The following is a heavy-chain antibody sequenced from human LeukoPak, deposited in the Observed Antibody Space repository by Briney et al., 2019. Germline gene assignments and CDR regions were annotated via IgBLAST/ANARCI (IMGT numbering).Heavy chain of an antibody. J-gene: IGHJ6*02. CDR1: GFTVSSTY. CDR3: ARGGVRDFFYYAMDV. V-gene: IGHV3-53*01. D-gene: IGHD3-10*01. CDR2: IYGGGKT. Sequence: PGGSLRLSCAASGFTVSSTYMSWVRQAPGKGLEWVSVIYGGGKTFYADSVKGRFTISKDNSKNTLYLQMNSLRAEDTAVYYCARGGVRDFFYYAMDVWGQGTTVTVSS.